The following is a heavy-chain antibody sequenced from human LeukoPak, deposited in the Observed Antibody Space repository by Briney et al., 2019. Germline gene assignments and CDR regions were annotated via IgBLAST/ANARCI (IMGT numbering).Heavy chain of an antibody. D-gene: IGHD3-16*02. CDR2: ISPSGDAT. CDR1: GYTFSGHY. V-gene: IGHV1-46*01. Sequence: ASVKVSCKASGYTFSGHYMHWVRQAPGQGLEWMGVISPSGDATLYAQKFQGRVTMTRDTSTSTLYMDLSSLRSEDTAVYYCATDSPKGYLTVDYWGQGTLVTVSS. J-gene: IGHJ4*02. CDR3: ATDSPKGYLTVDY.